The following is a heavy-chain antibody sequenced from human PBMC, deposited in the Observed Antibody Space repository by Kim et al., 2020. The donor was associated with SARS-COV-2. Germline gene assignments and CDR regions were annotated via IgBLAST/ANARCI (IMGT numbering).Heavy chain of an antibody. V-gene: IGHV1-69*04. J-gene: IGHJ6*03. CDR3: ASTKPDPHYDFWSGYYPYYYYYMDV. CDR1: GGTFSSYA. Sequence: SVKVSCKASGGTFSSYAISWVRQAPGQGLEWMGRIIPILGIANYAQKFQGRVTITADKSTSTAYMELSSLRSEDTAVYYCASTKPDPHYDFWSGYYPYYYYYMDVWGKGTTVTVSS. CDR2: IIPILGIA. D-gene: IGHD3-3*01.